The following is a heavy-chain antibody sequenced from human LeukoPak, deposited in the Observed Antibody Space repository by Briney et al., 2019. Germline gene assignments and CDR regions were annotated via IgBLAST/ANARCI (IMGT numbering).Heavy chain of an antibody. CDR1: GFTFSNYG. D-gene: IGHD1-14*01. CDR2: IRYDGSNK. J-gene: IGHJ6*03. V-gene: IGHV3-30*02. Sequence: GGSLRLSCAASGFTFSNYGIRWVRQAPGKGLEWVAFIRYDGSNKYYADSVKGRFTISRDNSKNTLYLQMNSLRPEDTAVYYCAKGFTGSYYYMDVWGKGTTVTVSS. CDR3: AKGFTGSYYYMDV.